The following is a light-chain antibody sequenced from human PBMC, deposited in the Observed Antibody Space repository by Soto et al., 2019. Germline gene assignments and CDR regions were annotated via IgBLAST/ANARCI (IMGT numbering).Light chain of an antibody. Sequence: QSALTQPASVSGSPGQSITISCTGTNRDVGSYNLVSWYQQRPGEAPKLIISEVRNRPSGISYRFTGSKSGNTDSLTISGLQAEDEADYYCSSYTTTSTLVFGGGTKVTVL. J-gene: IGLJ3*02. V-gene: IGLV2-14*01. CDR2: EVR. CDR1: NRDVGSYNL. CDR3: SSYTTTSTLV.